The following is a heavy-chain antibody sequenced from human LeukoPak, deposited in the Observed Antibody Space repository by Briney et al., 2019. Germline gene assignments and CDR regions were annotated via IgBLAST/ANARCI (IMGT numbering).Heavy chain of an antibody. D-gene: IGHD3-16*01. CDR3: ASDTTFRVVTFLY. CDR2: IIPFHGIA. CDR1: GGTFSSYA. V-gene: IGHV1-69*04. J-gene: IGHJ4*02. Sequence: SVKVSCKASGGTFSSYAISWVRQAPGQGLEWMGRIIPFHGIANYAQKFQGRVTLTADKSTSTAYMELSSLTYEDTAVYYCASDTTFRVVTFLYWGQGPLVTVSS.